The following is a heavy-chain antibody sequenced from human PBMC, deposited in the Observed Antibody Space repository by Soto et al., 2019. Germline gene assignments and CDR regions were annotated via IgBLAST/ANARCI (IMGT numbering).Heavy chain of an antibody. CDR1: GFTFSSYA. V-gene: IGHV3-30-3*01. Sequence: QVQLVESGGGVVQPGRSLRLSCAASGFTFSSYAMHWVRQAPGKGLEWVSVISYDGSNKYYADSVKGRFTISRDNSKNTLYLQMNSLRADDTAVYYCASDSFDDSSGWYYFDYWGPGTLVTVSS. D-gene: IGHD3-22*01. J-gene: IGHJ4*02. CDR2: ISYDGSNK. CDR3: ASDSFDDSSGWYYFDY.